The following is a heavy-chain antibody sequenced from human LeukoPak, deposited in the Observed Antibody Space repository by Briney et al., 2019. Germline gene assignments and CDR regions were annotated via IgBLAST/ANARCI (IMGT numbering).Heavy chain of an antibody. D-gene: IGHD6-19*01. CDR1: GFTFSSYG. Sequence: GGSLRLSCAASGFTFSSYGMHWVRQAPGKGLEWVAVIWYDGSNKYYADSVKGRFTISRDNSKNTLYLQMNSLRAEDTAVYYCAKDHSSGWYVDLFDYWGQGTLVTVSS. CDR2: IWYDGSNK. V-gene: IGHV3-33*06. CDR3: AKDHSSGWYVDLFDY. J-gene: IGHJ4*02.